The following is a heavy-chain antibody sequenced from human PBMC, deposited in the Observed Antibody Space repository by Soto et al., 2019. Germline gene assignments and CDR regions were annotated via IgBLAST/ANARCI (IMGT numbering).Heavy chain of an antibody. CDR2: IYYSGST. V-gene: IGHV4-30-4*01. CDR3: ARAQDDYGDYAGLFDP. D-gene: IGHD4-17*01. CDR1: GGSISSGDYY. Sequence: QVQLQESGPGLVKPSQTLSLTCTVSGGSISSGDYYWSWIRQPPGKGLEWIGYIYYSGSTYYNPSLKSRVTISVDTSKNQFSLKLSSVTAADTAVYYCARAQDDYGDYAGLFDPWGQGTLVTVSS. J-gene: IGHJ5*02.